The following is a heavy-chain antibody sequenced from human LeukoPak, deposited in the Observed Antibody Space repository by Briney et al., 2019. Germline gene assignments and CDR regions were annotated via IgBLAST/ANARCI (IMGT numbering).Heavy chain of an antibody. CDR2: IKQEGSER. CDR3: AKSLVVVNDPPDY. J-gene: IGHJ4*02. D-gene: IGHD2-21*01. V-gene: IGHV3-7*01. Sequence: GGSLRLSCAASGFTFSTCWMTWVRQAPGKGLEWVVNIKQEGSERYYVDSVKGRFTISRDNAKSSLYLQMNSLRAEDTAVYYCAKSLVVVNDPPDYWGQGTLVTVSS. CDR1: GFTFSTCW.